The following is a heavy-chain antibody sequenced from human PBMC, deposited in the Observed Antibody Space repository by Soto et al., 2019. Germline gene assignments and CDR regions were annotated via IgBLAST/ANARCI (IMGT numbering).Heavy chain of an antibody. CDR1: GLDFSSEV. Sequence: PGGSLRLSCAASGLDFSSEVMCWVRQAPGKGLEWVSSISGSGRTIYHADSMRGRSAISRDNSKNSLYLQLNNLRVDDTAVYYCAKVGPSYYYGMDVWGQGTTVTVSS. CDR2: ISGSGRTI. CDR3: AKVGPSYYYGMDV. J-gene: IGHJ6*02. V-gene: IGHV3-23*01. D-gene: IGHD1-26*01.